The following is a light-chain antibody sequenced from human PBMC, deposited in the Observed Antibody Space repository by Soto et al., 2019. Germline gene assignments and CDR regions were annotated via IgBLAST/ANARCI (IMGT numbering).Light chain of an antibody. J-gene: IGKJ2*01. CDR3: QQRFNWPRFT. CDR2: DAS. CDR1: QSVSRY. Sequence: EIVLTQSPATLSLSPGERATLSCRASQSVSRYLAWYQQKPGQAPRLLIYDASNRATGIPARFSGGGSGTDFTRTISRLEPEDVAVYYCQQRFNWPRFTFGQGTKLELK. V-gene: IGKV3-11*01.